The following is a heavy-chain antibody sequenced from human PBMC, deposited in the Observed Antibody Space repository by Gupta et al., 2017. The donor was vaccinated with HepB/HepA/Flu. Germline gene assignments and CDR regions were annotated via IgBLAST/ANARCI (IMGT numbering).Heavy chain of an antibody. Sequence: ASGFTFSSYAMHWVRQAPGKGLEWVAVISYDGSNKYYADSVKGRFTISRDNSKNTLYLQMNSLRAEDTAVYYCASEVNIPGGSYFDYWGQGTLVTVSS. J-gene: IGHJ4*02. CDR3: ASEVNIPGGSYFDY. V-gene: IGHV3-30-3*01. CDR2: ISYDGSNK. CDR1: GFTFSSYA. D-gene: IGHD3-16*01.